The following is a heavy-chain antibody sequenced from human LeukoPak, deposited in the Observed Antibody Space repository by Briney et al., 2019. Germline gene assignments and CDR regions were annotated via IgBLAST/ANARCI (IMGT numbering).Heavy chain of an antibody. Sequence: AASVTVSCTASGDTFTGYYMHWVRQAPGQGLEWMGWINPNSGGTNYAQKFQGRVTMTRDTSISTAYMELRRLRSDDPAVYYCARDGYNENWFDLWGQGTLVTVPS. CDR1: GDTFTGYY. CDR3: ARDGYNENWFDL. J-gene: IGHJ5*02. D-gene: IGHD5-18*01. V-gene: IGHV1-2*02. CDR2: INPNSGGT.